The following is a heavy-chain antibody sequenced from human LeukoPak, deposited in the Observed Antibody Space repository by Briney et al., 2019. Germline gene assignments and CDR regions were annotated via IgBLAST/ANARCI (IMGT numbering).Heavy chain of an antibody. CDR3: ARDGGNSWDY. Sequence: PGGSLRLSCAASGFTFSVYAISWVRQAPGKGLEWVSAISGSGGNTYYADSVKGRFTISRDNSKSTLSLQMNSLRAEDTAVYYCARDGGNSWDYWGQGTLVTVSS. CDR2: ISGSGGNT. CDR1: GFTFSVYA. V-gene: IGHV3-23*01. J-gene: IGHJ4*02. D-gene: IGHD6-13*01.